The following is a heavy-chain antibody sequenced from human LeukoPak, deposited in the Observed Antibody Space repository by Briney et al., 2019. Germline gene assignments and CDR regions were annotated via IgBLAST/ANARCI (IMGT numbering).Heavy chain of an antibody. CDR1: GFTFSSYA. D-gene: IGHD5-18*01. V-gene: IGHV3-30-3*01. CDR2: ISYDGSNK. CDR3: ARVQHPYYYGMDV. Sequence: PGGSLRLSCAASGFTFSSYAMHWVRQAPGKGLEWVAVISYDGSNKYYADSVKGRFTISRDNSKNTLYLQMNSLRAEDTAVYYCARVQHPYYYGMDVWGQGTTVTVSS. J-gene: IGHJ6*02.